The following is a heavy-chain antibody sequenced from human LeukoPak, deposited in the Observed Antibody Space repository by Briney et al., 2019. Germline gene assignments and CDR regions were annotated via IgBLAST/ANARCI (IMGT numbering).Heavy chain of an antibody. Sequence: PSETLSLTCAVYGGSFSGYYWSWIRQPPGKGLEWIGEINHSGSTNYNPSLKSRVAISVDTSKNQFSLKLLSVTAADTAVYYCARGRVHYDSSGYYYSGNYYMDVWGKGTTVTVSS. V-gene: IGHV4-34*01. CDR1: GGSFSGYY. J-gene: IGHJ6*03. D-gene: IGHD3-22*01. CDR2: INHSGST. CDR3: ARGRVHYDSSGYYYSGNYYMDV.